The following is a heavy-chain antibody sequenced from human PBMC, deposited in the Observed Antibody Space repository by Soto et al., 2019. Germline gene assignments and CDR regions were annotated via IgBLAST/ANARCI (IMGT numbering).Heavy chain of an antibody. CDR3: ARGMTTVTTLDY. CDR2: IYHSGST. CDR1: GGSISSGGYS. D-gene: IGHD4-17*01. J-gene: IGHJ4*02. Sequence: QLQLQESGSGLVKPSQTLSLTCAVSGGSISSGGYSWRWIRQLPGKGLEWIGYIYHSGSTYYNPSLKSRVTISLDRSKKQFSMKLSSVTAAETAVYYCARGMTTVTTLDYWGQGTLVTVSS. V-gene: IGHV4-30-2*01.